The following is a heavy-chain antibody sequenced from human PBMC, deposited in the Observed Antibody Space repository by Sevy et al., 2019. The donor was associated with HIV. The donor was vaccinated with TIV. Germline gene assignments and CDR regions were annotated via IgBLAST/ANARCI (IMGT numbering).Heavy chain of an antibody. CDR1: GFPFHDHA. V-gene: IGHV3-9*03. CDR3: ANDLHRGCNSINCYSYYFYFYALDV. J-gene: IGHJ6*02. Sequence: GGSLRLSCVASGFPFHDHAMHWVRQAPGKGLEWVSGISWNRGSIGYADSVRGRCTFSRENAKQSFYLEMNNLRAEDMATYYCANDLHRGCNSINCYSYYFYFYALDVVCQGTTVTVS. D-gene: IGHD2-21*02. CDR2: ISWNRGSI.